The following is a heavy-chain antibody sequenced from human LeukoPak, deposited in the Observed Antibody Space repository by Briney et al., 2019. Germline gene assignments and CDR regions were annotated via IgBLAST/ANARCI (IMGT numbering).Heavy chain of an antibody. Sequence: GGSLRLSCVASGFTFSSNSMNWVRRAPGKGLEWVSSISTSSSYIHYADSVKGRFTISRDNAKKSLYLQMNSLRAEDTAVYYCARESQSASSWDSNFDYWGQGTLVTVSS. CDR1: GFTFSSNS. CDR2: ISTSSSYI. V-gene: IGHV3-21*01. CDR3: ARESQSASSWDSNFDY. J-gene: IGHJ4*02. D-gene: IGHD4-11*01.